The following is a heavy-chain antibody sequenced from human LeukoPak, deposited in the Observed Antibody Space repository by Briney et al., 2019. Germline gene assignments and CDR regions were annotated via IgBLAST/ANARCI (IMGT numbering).Heavy chain of an antibody. J-gene: IGHJ4*02. Sequence: GGSLRLSCAASGMTFRSHWMTWVRQTTGKGLEWLATIKSDGSEIYYLDSVKGRFTISRDNAKNSLYLQMNSLRAEDMALYYCARSNYYGSGSYMDYWGQGTLVTVSS. D-gene: IGHD3-10*01. CDR1: GMTFRSHW. V-gene: IGHV3-7*03. CDR3: ARSNYYGSGSYMDY. CDR2: IKSDGSEI.